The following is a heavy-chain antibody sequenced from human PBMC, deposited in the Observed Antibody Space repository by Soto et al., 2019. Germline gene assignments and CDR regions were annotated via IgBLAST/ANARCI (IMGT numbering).Heavy chain of an antibody. V-gene: IGHV3-30*18. D-gene: IGHD4-17*01. CDR2: ISYDGSNK. J-gene: IGHJ5*02. CDR1: GFTFSSYG. CDR3: AKDKSAMTTQRSNWFDP. Sequence: PGGSLRLSCAASGFTFSSYGMHWVRQAPGKGLEWVAVISYDGSNKYYADSVKGRFTISRDNSKNTLYLQMNSLRAEDTAVYYCAKDKSAMTTQRSNWFDPWGQGTLVTVSS.